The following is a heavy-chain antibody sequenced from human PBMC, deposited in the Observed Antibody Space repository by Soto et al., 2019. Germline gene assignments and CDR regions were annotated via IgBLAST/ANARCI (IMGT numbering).Heavy chain of an antibody. D-gene: IGHD5-18*01. CDR3: ARDQDTAMVPPYYYYYGMDV. CDR2: ISSSSSYI. V-gene: IGHV3-21*01. CDR1: GFTFSSYS. J-gene: IGHJ6*02. Sequence: LRLSCAASGFTFSSYSMNWVRQAPGKGLEWVSSISSSSSYIYYADSVKGRFTISRDNAKNSLYLQMNSLRAEDTAVYYCARDQDTAMVPPYYYYYGMDVWGQGTTVTV.